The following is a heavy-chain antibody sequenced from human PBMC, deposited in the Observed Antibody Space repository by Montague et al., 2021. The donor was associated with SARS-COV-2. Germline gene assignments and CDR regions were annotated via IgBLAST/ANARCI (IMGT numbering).Heavy chain of an antibody. CDR1: GASISSSY. CDR2: IDTSGSP. D-gene: IGHD5-18*01. Sequence: SETLSLTCTVSGASISSSYWGWIRQTAGKGLEWIGRIDTSGSPKYNPSLKSRVTMSLDTSKNQFSLKVNSVTVADTAMYFCARDGRRLYTYGSLDYWGQGILVTVPS. V-gene: IGHV4-4*07. J-gene: IGHJ4*02. CDR3: ARDGRRLYTYGSLDY.